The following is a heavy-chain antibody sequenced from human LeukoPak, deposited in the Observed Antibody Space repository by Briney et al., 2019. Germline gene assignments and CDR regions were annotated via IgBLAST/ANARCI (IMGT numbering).Heavy chain of an antibody. CDR1: GLTFSTFD. V-gene: IGHV3-13*01. J-gene: IGHJ6*03. D-gene: IGHD1-1*01. CDR3: ARAPPRGKYYYMDV. Sequence: PGGSPTPSCAASGLTFSTFDMRWVRQPTGQCREWVSTIAFARDTYNPGSVEGRFTLSRDNAKNSLYLQMNSLTAGDTAVYYCARAPPRGKYYYMDVWGKGTTVTVSS. CDR2: IAFARDT.